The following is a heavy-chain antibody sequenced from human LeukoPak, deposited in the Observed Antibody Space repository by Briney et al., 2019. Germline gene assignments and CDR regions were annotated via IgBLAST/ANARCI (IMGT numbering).Heavy chain of an antibody. CDR1: GFTFSSYA. J-gene: IGHJ5*02. V-gene: IGHV3-23*01. D-gene: IGHD3-10*01. Sequence: PGGSLRLSCAASGFTFSSYAMSWVRQAPGKGLEWVSAISGSGGSTYYADCVKGRFTISRDNSKNTLYLQMNSLRAEDTAVYYCAKDRYYYGSGSPLDWFDPWGQGTLVTVSS. CDR3: AKDRYYYGSGSPLDWFDP. CDR2: ISGSGGST.